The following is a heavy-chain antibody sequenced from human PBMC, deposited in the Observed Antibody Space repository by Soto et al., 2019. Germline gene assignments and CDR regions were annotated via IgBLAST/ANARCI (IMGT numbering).Heavy chain of an antibody. D-gene: IGHD3-3*01. CDR3: ARGSIFGVVIHYYYYYMDV. V-gene: IGHV4-4*02. Sequence: SETLSLTCAVSGGSISSSNWWSWVRQPPGKGLEWIGEIYHSGSTNYNPSLKSRVTISVDKSKNQFSLKLSSVTAADTAVYYCARGSIFGVVIHYYYYYMDVWGKGTTVTVSS. CDR2: IYHSGST. J-gene: IGHJ6*03. CDR1: GGSISSSNW.